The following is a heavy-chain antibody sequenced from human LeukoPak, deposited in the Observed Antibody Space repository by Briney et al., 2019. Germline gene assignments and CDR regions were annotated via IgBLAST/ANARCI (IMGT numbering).Heavy chain of an antibody. Sequence: ASVKVSCKASGYTFTSYGISWVRQAPGQGLEWMGWINTNTGNPTYAQGFTGRFVFSLDTSVSTAYLQISSLKAEDTAVYYCALPRGIAAAGTTPHYYYYYGMDVWGQGTTVTVSS. CDR1: GYTFTSYG. CDR3: ALPRGIAAAGTTPHYYYYYGMDV. CDR2: INTNTGNP. V-gene: IGHV7-4-1*02. D-gene: IGHD6-13*01. J-gene: IGHJ6*02.